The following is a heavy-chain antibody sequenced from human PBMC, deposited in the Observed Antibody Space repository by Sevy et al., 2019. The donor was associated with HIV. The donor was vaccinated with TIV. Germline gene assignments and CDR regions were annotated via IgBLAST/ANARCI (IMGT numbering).Heavy chain of an antibody. J-gene: IGHJ3*02. D-gene: IGHD3-3*01. CDR3: ARRERITIFGVVKDAFDI. CDR1: GGSISSYY. V-gene: IGHV4-59*12. Sequence: SETLSLTCTVSGGSISSYYWSWIRQPPGKGLEWIGYIYYSGSTNYNPSLKSRVTISVDTSKNQFSLKLSSVTAAVTAVYYCARRERITIFGVVKDAFDIWGQGTMVTVSS. CDR2: IYYSGST.